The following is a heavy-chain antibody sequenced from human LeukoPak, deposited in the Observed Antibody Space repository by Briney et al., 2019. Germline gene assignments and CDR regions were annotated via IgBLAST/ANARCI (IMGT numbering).Heavy chain of an antibody. V-gene: IGHV1-2*02. D-gene: IGHD6-19*01. J-gene: IGHJ4*02. CDR3: ARGNSGWYLDY. CDR2: INPNSGGS. CDR1: GYTFTDYY. Sequence: ASVKVSCKASGYTFTDYYIHWVRQAPGQGLEWMGWINPNSGGSKYAQKFQGRVAMTRDTSISTVYMELSSLRSDDTAVYYCARGNSGWYLDYWGQGTLVTVSS.